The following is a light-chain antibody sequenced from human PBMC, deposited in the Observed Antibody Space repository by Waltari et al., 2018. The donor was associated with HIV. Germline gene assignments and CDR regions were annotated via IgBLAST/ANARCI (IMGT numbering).Light chain of an antibody. CDR1: NGDISDSNY. CDR2: EVT. J-gene: IGLJ2*01. CDR3: SSFAGTHKL. V-gene: IGLV2-8*01. Sequence: QSALTQSPSASGSPGQSVTISCTGANGDISDSNYVSWYQQHSDRPPKLIIFEVTKRPSGVPDRFSGSKSGNTASLFVSGLQPEDEATYFCSSFAGTHKLFGGGTKLTVL.